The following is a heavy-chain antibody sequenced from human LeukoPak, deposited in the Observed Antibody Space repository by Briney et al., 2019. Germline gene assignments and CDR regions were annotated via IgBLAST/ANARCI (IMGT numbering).Heavy chain of an antibody. V-gene: IGHV3-11*04. D-gene: IGHD3-10*02. CDR3: AELGITMIGGV. CDR2: ISSSGSTI. J-gene: IGHJ6*04. Sequence: PGGSLRLSCVASGFTLSDYYMAWIRQPPGKGLEWISFISSSGSTIYYADSVKGRFTISRDNAKNSLYLQMNSLRAEDTAVYYCAELGITMIGGVWGKGTTVTISS. CDR1: GFTLSDYY.